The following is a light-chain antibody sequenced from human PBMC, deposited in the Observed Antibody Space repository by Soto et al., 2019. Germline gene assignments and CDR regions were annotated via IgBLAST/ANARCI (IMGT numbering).Light chain of an antibody. Sequence: QSVLTQPASVSGSPGQSITISCTGTSSDVGNYNYVSWYQQHPGKAPQLMIFQVSNRASGVSNRFSGSKSGDTASLTISGLQAEDEADYYCCSYVTTPEIFGTGTKVTVL. CDR3: CSYVTTPEI. CDR2: QVS. J-gene: IGLJ1*01. V-gene: IGLV2-14*01. CDR1: SSDVGNYNY.